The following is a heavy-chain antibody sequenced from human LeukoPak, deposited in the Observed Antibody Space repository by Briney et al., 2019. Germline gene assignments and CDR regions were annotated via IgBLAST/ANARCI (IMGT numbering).Heavy chain of an antibody. CDR2: IYYSGST. V-gene: IGHV4-59*01. CDR3: ARRVIPNSFDP. J-gene: IGHJ5*02. Sequence: PSETLSLTCTVSGGSISSYYWSWIRQPPGKGLEWIGYIYYSGSTNYNPSLKSRVIISVDTSKNQFSLKLSSVTAADTALYYCARRVIPNSFDPWGQGTLVTVSS. CDR1: GGSISSYY. D-gene: IGHD3-22*01.